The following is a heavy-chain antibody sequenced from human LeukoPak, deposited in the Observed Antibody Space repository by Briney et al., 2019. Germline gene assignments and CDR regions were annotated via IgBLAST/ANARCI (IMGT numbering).Heavy chain of an antibody. CDR3: ARGRLTKKIAAAGTGGYFDY. J-gene: IGHJ4*02. CDR2: ISAYNGNT. CDR1: GYTFTSYG. V-gene: IGHV1-18*01. D-gene: IGHD6-13*01. Sequence: ASVKVSCKASGYTFTSYGISWVRQAPGQGLEWMGWISAYNGNTNYAQKLQGRVTMTTDTSTSTAYMELRSLRSDDTAVYYCARGRLTKKIAAAGTGGYFDYWGQGTLVTVSS.